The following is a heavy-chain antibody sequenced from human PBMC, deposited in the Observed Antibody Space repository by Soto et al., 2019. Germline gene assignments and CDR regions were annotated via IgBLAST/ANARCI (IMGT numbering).Heavy chain of an antibody. J-gene: IGHJ3*01. CDR1: GYTFTSSG. CDR3: ARAFFYHGSDSRGYSFDAFEF. CDR2: ISAHTGSS. D-gene: IGHD3-22*01. V-gene: IGHV1-18*01. Sequence: QVQLVQSGAEVKKPGASVKVSCKASGYTFTSSGMSWVRQPPGQGLERLGWISAHTGSSEYAKRFQGRVPMRTDRSSRSAYLELRSLRSADSSVYYCARAFFYHGSDSRGYSFDAFEFWGPGTLVTVSS.